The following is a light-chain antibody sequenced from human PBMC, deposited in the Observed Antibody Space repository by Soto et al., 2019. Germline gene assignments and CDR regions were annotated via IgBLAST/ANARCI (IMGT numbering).Light chain of an antibody. CDR1: SSDVGGYNY. CDR2: DVS. CDR3: SSYTTSNTRQIV. J-gene: IGLJ1*01. Sequence: QSVLTHPAPVSGSPGQSSTISCTGTSSDVGGYNYVSWYQHHPGKAPKLIIYDVSNRPSGVSIRFSGSKSDNTASLTISGLQPEDEADYHCSSYTTSNTRQIVFGTGTKVTVL. V-gene: IGLV2-14*03.